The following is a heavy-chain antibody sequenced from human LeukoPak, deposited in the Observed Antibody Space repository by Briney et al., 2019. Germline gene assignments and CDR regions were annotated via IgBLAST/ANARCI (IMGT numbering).Heavy chain of an antibody. CDR1: GFTFSNYG. Sequence: GRSLRLSCAASGFTFSNYGMGWVRQAPGKGLEWVGGISGSGGATDYADFVKGRFTVSRDNSKNTLFLQMNTLRAGDTAVYYCAKRLSETNYNGLDVWGQGTTVTVSS. J-gene: IGHJ6*02. D-gene: IGHD2-8*01. V-gene: IGHV3-23*01. CDR2: ISGSGGAT. CDR3: AKRLSETNYNGLDV.